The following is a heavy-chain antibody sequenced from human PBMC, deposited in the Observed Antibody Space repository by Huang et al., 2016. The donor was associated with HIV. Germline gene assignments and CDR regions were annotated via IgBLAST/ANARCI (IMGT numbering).Heavy chain of an antibody. CDR1: GFTFSDYS. Sequence: EVQLVESGGGLVRPGGSLPLSCAASGFTFSDYSMSWVRQAPGKGLEWVSHISGSSTYIYYVDSVKGRFAISRDNAKNLLFLQMNSLRAEDTALYYCARRYNWNYVAHGFDIWGQGTMVTVSS. J-gene: IGHJ3*02. CDR2: ISGSSTYI. D-gene: IGHD1-7*01. CDR3: ARRYNWNYVAHGFDI. V-gene: IGHV3-21*06.